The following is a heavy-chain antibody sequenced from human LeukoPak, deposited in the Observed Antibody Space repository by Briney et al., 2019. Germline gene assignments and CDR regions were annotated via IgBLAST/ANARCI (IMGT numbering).Heavy chain of an antibody. Sequence: ASVKVSCKASGYTFTSYAMHWVRQAPGQRLEWMGWINAGNGNTKYSQKFQGRVTITRDTSASTAYMELSSLRSEDTAVYYCARTPPHTAVAGPPFDYWGQGTLVTVSS. D-gene: IGHD6-19*01. CDR2: INAGNGNT. V-gene: IGHV1-3*01. CDR3: ARTPPHTAVAGPPFDY. CDR1: GYTFTSYA. J-gene: IGHJ4*02.